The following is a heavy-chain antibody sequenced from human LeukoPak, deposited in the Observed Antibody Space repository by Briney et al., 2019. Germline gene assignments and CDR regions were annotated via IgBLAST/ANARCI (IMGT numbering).Heavy chain of an antibody. CDR2: INPNSGGT. D-gene: IGHD6-6*01. CDR3: ARRRGYSSSSPFDY. CDR1: GYTFTGYY. V-gene: IGHV1-2*02. Sequence: ASVKVSCKASGYTFTGYYMHWVRQAPGQGLEWMGWINPNSGGTNYAQKFQGRATMTRDTSISTAYMELSRLRSDDTAVYYCARRRGYSSSSPFDYWGQGTLVTVSS. J-gene: IGHJ4*02.